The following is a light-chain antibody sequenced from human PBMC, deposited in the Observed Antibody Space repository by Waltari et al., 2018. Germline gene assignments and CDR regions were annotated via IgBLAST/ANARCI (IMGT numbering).Light chain of an antibody. Sequence: QSALTQPASVSGSPGQSINFSCTGTRSACGGYNYVSWHQHHPGKPPKLIFYDVCNRPSGVSNRFSGSKSGNTASLTISGLQAEDEAEYFCSSYTSARTWVFGGGTKLTVL. CDR2: DVC. V-gene: IGLV2-14*03. CDR1: RSACGGYNY. J-gene: IGLJ3*02. CDR3: SSYTSARTWV.